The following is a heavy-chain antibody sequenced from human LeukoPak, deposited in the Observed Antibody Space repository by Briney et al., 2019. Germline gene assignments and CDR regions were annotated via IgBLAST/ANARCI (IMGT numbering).Heavy chain of an antibody. CDR2: INGSGGST. Sequence: AGSLTLTCAASGFTFSSYAWSWIRQAPGKGLEWVSAINGSGGSTYYADSVKGRFTISRDNSKIWLCLQLSSLRAEDTGVYYCAKWKQQLVFVDYWGQGTLVTVSS. CDR3: AKWKQQLVFVDY. CDR1: GFTFSSYA. V-gene: IGHV3-23*01. D-gene: IGHD6-13*01. J-gene: IGHJ4*02.